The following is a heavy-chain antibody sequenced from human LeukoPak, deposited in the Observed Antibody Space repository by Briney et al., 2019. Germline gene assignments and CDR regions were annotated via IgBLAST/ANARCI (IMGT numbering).Heavy chain of an antibody. J-gene: IGHJ6*04. Sequence: ALVKLSCTASGGTCSIYAISWVRQAPGHRLEWLGGIIPIFGTANCAQKCQGRVTITADESTSTAYMELSSLRSEDTAVYYCARGDSSGWFSRDYYGMDVWGKGTTVTVSS. V-gene: IGHV1-69*01. CDR3: ARGDSSGWFSRDYYGMDV. D-gene: IGHD6-19*01. CDR1: GGTCSIYA. CDR2: IIPIFGTA.